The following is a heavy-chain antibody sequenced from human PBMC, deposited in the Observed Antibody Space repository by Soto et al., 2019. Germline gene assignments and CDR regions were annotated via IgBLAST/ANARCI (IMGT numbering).Heavy chain of an antibody. CDR3: ARPHGGSSGWDNWFDP. V-gene: IGHV4-59*01. CDR1: GGSISSYY. CDR2: IYYSGST. Sequence: QVQLQESGPGLVKPSETLSLTCTVSGGSISSYYWRWIRQPPGKGLEWIGYIYYSGSTNYNPSLKSRVTISVATSKNQFPLKLSSVTAADTAVYYCARPHGGSSGWDNWFDPWGQGTLVTVSS. D-gene: IGHD6-25*01. J-gene: IGHJ5*02.